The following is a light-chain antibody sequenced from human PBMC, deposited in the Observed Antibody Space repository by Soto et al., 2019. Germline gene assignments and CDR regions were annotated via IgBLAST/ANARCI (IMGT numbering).Light chain of an antibody. J-gene: IGLJ3*02. CDR1: SSDVGTYNY. Sequence: QSVLTQPPSASGSPGQSVTISCTGTSSDVGTYNYVSWYQQYPGKAPKLMIYEVTKRPSGVPDRFSGSKSGNTASLTVSGLQAEDEADYYCSSYAGSNNWVFGGGTKVTVL. CDR2: EVT. V-gene: IGLV2-8*01. CDR3: SSYAGSNNWV.